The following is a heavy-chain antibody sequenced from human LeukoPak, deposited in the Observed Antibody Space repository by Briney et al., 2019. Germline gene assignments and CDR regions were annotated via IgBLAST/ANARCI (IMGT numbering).Heavy chain of an antibody. Sequence: ASVTVPCTASGYTFTSHDINWVRQATGQGLEWMGWMSPNSGDTGYAQKFQGRVTMTSDSSISTAYMELSSLRSEDTAIYYCVRTPPNWGFDYWGQGTLVTVSS. V-gene: IGHV1-8*01. CDR3: VRTPPNWGFDY. D-gene: IGHD7-27*01. CDR2: MSPNSGDT. J-gene: IGHJ4*02. CDR1: GYTFTSHD.